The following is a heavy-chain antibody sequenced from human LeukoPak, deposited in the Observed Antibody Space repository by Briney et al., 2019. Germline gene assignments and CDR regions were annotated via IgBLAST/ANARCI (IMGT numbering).Heavy chain of an antibody. CDR3: ARVGSSTSCCYMDV. CDR2: IIPIFGTA. Sequence: SVKVSCKASGGTFSSYAISWVRQAPGQGLEWMGGIIPIFGTANYAQKFQGRVTITADESTSTAYMELSSLRSEDTAVYYFARVGSSTSCCYMDVWGKGTTVTVSS. J-gene: IGHJ6*03. V-gene: IGHV1-69*13. CDR1: GGTFSSYA. D-gene: IGHD2-2*01.